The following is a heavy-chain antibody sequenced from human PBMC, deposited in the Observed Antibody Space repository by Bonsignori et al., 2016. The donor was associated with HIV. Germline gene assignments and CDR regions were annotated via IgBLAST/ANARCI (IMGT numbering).Heavy chain of an antibody. Sequence: GESLKISCAASGFTFSSYSMNWVRQAPGKGLEWVSYISSSSSTIYYADSVKGRFTISRDNAKNSLYLQMNSLRDEDTAVYYCAREFSLYRNTNDAFDIWGPRDNGHRLL. CDR3: AREFSLYRNTNDAFDI. D-gene: IGHD1-14*01. CDR2: ISSSSSTI. V-gene: IGHV3-48*02. J-gene: IGHJ3*02. CDR1: GFTFSSYS.